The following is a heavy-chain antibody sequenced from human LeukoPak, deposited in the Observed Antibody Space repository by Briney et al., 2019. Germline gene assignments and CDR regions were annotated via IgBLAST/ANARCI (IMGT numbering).Heavy chain of an antibody. J-gene: IGHJ4*02. D-gene: IGHD6-13*01. V-gene: IGHV3-73*01. Sequence: PGGSLRLSCAASGFTFSGSAMHWVRQASGKGLEWVGRIRSKANSYATAYGASVKGRFTISRDDSKNTAYLQMNSLRAEDTAVYYCARDHSSSWNPPNFDYWGQGTLVTVSS. CDR2: IRSKANSYAT. CDR3: ARDHSSSWNPPNFDY. CDR1: GFTFSGSA.